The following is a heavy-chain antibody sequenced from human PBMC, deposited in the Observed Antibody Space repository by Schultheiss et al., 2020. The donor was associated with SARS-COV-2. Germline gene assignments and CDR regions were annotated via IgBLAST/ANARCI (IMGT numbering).Heavy chain of an antibody. CDR3: AKGVEWLLLTPDAFDI. Sequence: GGSLRLSCAASGFTFSGSAMHWVRQASGKGLEWVGRIRSKANSYATAYAASVKGRFTISRDDSKNTAYLQMNSLKTEDTAVYYCAKGVEWLLLTPDAFDIWGQGTMVTVSS. J-gene: IGHJ3*02. CDR2: IRSKANSYAT. V-gene: IGHV3-73*01. CDR1: GFTFSGSA. D-gene: IGHD3-22*01.